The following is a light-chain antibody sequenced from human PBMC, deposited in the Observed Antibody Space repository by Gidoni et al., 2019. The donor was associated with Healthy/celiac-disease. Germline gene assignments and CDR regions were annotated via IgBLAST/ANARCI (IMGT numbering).Light chain of an antibody. J-gene: IGKJ1*01. Sequence: DIVMTQSPDSLAVSLGERATINCKSSQSVLYSSNNKNYLAWSQQKPGQPPKLLIYWASTRESGVPDRFSGGGSGTDFTLTISSLQAEDVAVYYCQQYYSTPWTFGQGTKVEIK. CDR3: QQYYSTPWT. V-gene: IGKV4-1*01. CDR2: WAS. CDR1: QSVLYSSNNKNY.